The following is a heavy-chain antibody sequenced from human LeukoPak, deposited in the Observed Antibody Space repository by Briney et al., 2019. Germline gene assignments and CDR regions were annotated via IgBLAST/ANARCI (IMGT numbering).Heavy chain of an antibody. J-gene: IGHJ4*02. D-gene: IGHD3-10*01. V-gene: IGHV3-23*01. CDR2: ISGSGGST. Sequence: QPGGSLRLSCAASGFTFSSYAMSWVRQAPGKGLEWVSAISGSGGSTYYADSVKGRFIISRDNSKNTLYLQMNSLRAEDTAVYYCAKDGNYYGSGEPHFADYWGQGTLVTVSS. CDR1: GFTFSSYA. CDR3: AKDGNYYGSGEPHFADY.